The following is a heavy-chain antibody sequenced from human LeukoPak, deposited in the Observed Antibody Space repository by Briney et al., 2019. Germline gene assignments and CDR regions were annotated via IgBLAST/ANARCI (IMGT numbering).Heavy chain of an antibody. J-gene: IGHJ4*02. CDR2: MNPNSGNT. CDR1: GYTFTTYD. CDR3: ARGEPLWFGELLGGADY. D-gene: IGHD3-10*01. V-gene: IGHV1-8*01. Sequence: ASVKVSCKASGYTFTTYDINWVRQATGQGLEWMGWMNPNSGNTGYAQKFQGRVTMTRNTSISTAYMELSSLRSEDTAVYYCARGEPLWFGELLGGADYWGQGTLVTVSS.